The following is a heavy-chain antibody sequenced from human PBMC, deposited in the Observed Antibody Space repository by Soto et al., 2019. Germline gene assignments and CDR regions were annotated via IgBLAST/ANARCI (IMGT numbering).Heavy chain of an antibody. Sequence: QVQLQQWGAGLLKPSETLSLTCAVYGGSFSNYYWSWIRQPPGKGLEWIGVINHSGSTNYDPSLKSRVTISIDTSKNQVSLTLSSVTAADTAVYYCARGEPRFMEWLLLSEYFDPWGQGTLVTVSS. CDR3: ARGEPRFMEWLLLSEYFDP. J-gene: IGHJ5*02. CDR2: INHSGST. D-gene: IGHD3-3*01. CDR1: GGSFSNYY. V-gene: IGHV4-34*01.